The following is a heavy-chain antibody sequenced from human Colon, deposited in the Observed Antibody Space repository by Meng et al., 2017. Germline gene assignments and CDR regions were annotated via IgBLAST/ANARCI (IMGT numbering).Heavy chain of an antibody. V-gene: IGHV3-23*01. CDR3: AKKGCGSSGHYCFRE. Sequence: GESLKISCAASGFIFNNYAMSWVRQAPGKGLEWVSAIKSGGDRTYYADSVKGRFTISRDNSKNMVYLQLNSLRAEDTAVYYCAKKGCGSSGHYCFREWGQGTLVTVSS. CDR1: GFIFNNYA. CDR2: IKSGGDRT. J-gene: IGHJ1*01. D-gene: IGHD6-19*01.